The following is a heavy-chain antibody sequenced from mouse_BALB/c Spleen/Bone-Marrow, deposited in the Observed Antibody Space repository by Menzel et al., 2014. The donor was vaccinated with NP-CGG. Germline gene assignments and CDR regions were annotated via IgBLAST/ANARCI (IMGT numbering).Heavy chain of an antibody. CDR2: IHPSDTET. CDR3: ARLEGNYGSTFTY. J-gene: IGHJ3*01. V-gene: IGHV1-61*01. D-gene: IGHD1-1*01. Sequence: QVQLQQSGAELVRPGASVKLSCKASGYSFTSYWMNWVKQRPGHVLEWIGMIHPSDTETRLNQRFKDKATLTVDKSSSTAYMQLSSPTSEDSAVYYCARLEGNYGSTFTYWGQGTLVTVSA. CDR1: GYSFTSYW.